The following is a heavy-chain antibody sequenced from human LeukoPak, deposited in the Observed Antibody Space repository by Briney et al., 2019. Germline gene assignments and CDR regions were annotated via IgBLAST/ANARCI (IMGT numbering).Heavy chain of an antibody. CDR1: GGSISSYY. V-gene: IGHV4-59*01. CDR3: ARAQQQLGGGRWFDP. J-gene: IGHJ5*02. CDR2: IYYSGST. Sequence: PETLSLTCTVSGGSISSYYWSWIRQPPGKGLEWIGYIYYSGSTNYNPSLKSRVTISVDTPKNQFSLKLSSVTAADTAVYYCARAQQQLGGGRWFDPWGQGTLVTVSS. D-gene: IGHD6-13*01.